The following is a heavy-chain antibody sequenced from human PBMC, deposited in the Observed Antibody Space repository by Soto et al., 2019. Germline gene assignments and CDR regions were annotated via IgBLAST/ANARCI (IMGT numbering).Heavy chain of an antibody. J-gene: IGHJ3*02. CDR3: ARGTRFDAFDI. Sequence: VKVSCKASGYIFSTYGIGWVRQAPGQGLEWMGWISAYNGNTDYAQKLQGRVTMTTDTSTSTAYMELRSLGSDDTAVYYCARGTRFDAFDIWGQGTMVTVSS. D-gene: IGHD1-1*01. CDR2: ISAYNGNT. V-gene: IGHV1-18*01. CDR1: GYIFSTYG.